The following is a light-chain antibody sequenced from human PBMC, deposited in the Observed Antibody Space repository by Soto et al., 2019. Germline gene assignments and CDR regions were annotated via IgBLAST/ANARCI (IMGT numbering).Light chain of an antibody. Sequence: DIQMTQSPSTLSASVGDRVTITCRASQSISGWLAWYQQKPGKAPNLLISDASSLESGVPSRFSGSGSGTEFTLTISGLQPDDFATYYCQQYKSYPVTFGGGTKVDIK. CDR3: QQYKSYPVT. V-gene: IGKV1-5*01. J-gene: IGKJ4*01. CDR1: QSISGW. CDR2: DAS.